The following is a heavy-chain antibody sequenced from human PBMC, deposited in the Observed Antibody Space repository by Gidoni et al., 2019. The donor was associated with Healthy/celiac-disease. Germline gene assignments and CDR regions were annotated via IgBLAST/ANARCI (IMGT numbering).Heavy chain of an antibody. V-gene: IGHV3-30*02. CDR3: AKDLSGYYDSSGYYYYYYGMDV. J-gene: IGHJ6*02. CDR2: IRYDGSNK. D-gene: IGHD3-22*01. Sequence: QVQLVASGGGVVQPGGSLRLSCAASGFTLSSYIMPWVRQAPGKGLEWVAFIRYDGSNKYYADSVKGRVTISRDNSKNTLYLQMNSLRAEDTAVYYCAKDLSGYYDSSGYYYYYYGMDVWGQGTTVTVSS. CDR1: GFTLSSYI.